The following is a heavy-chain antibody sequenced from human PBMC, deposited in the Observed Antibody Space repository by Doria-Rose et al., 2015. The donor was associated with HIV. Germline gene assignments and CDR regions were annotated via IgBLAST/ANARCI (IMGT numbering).Heavy chain of an antibody. CDR2: ISSTSAYI. V-gene: IGHV3-21*01. D-gene: IGHD3-10*01. Sequence: VQLVESGGGLVRPGGSLRLSCATSGFTFSSHRINWVRQAPGKGLEWVSSISSTSAYIYYADSVRGRFTISRDNARNSLYLQVDSLRAEDTAIYYCATGVTLDYWGQGTLVTVSS. J-gene: IGHJ4*02. CDR3: ATGVTLDY. CDR1: GFTFSSHR.